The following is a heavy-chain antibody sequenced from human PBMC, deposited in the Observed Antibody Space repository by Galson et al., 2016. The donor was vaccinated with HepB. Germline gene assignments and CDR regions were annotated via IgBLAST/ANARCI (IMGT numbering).Heavy chain of an antibody. CDR3: VRDGLNYYAMDV. V-gene: IGHV3-48*02. CDR1: GFTFSSYS. Sequence: SLRLSCAASGFTFSSYSMNWVRQAPGKGLEWVSFISSSSGTIFYADSVKGRFTISRDNAKNSLNLLMNSLRDEDTAVYYCVRDGLNYYAMDVWGQGTTVTVSS. J-gene: IGHJ6*02. CDR2: ISSSSGTI.